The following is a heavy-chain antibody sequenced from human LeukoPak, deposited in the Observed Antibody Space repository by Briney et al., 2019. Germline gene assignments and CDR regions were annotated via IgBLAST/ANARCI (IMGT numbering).Heavy chain of an antibody. J-gene: IGHJ4*02. V-gene: IGHV1-69*05. CDR2: IIPIFGTA. D-gene: IGHD3-22*01. Sequence: ASVKVSCKASGGTFSSYAISWVRQAPGQGLEWMGGIIPIFGTANYAQKFQGRVTITTDESTSTAYMELSSLRSEDTAVYYCARGPRDYYDSSGPFDYWGQGTLVTVSS. CDR1: GGTFSSYA. CDR3: ARGPRDYYDSSGPFDY.